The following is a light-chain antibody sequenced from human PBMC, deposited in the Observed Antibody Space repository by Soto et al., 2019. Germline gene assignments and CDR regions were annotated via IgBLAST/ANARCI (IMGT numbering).Light chain of an antibody. V-gene: IGKV3-20*01. CDR2: GAS. CDR1: QSIRSNY. J-gene: IGKJ1*01. CDR3: QQYGSSPST. Sequence: ETVLTQSPGTLSLSPGERATLSCRASQSIRSNYLAWYRQTPGQAPRLLIYGASNRATGIPDRFSGSGSGTDFTLIISRLEPEDFALYYCQQYGSSPSTFGQGTKVEIK.